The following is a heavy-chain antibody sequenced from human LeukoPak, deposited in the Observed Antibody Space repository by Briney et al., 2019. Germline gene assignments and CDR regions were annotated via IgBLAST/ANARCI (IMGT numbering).Heavy chain of an antibody. CDR1: GFTFDDYA. V-gene: IGHV3-9*03. D-gene: IGHD4-17*01. CDR2: ISWNSGSI. Sequence: PGGSLRLSCAASGFTFDDYAMHWVRQAPGKGLEWVSGISWNSGSIGYADSVKGRFTISRDNAKNSLYLQMNRLRAEDMALYYCAKAADYGDYGYFDYWGQGTLVTVSS. J-gene: IGHJ4*02. CDR3: AKAADYGDYGYFDY.